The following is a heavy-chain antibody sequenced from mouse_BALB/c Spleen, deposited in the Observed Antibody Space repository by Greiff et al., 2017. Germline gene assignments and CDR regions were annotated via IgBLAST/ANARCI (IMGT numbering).Heavy chain of an antibody. CDR1: GFTFSSYG. D-gene: IGHD2-3*01. V-gene: IGHV5-6*01. Sequence: EVQLQESGGDLVKPGGSLKLSCAASGFTFSSYGMSWVRQTPDKRLEWVATISSGGSYTYYPDSVKGRFTISRDNAKNTLYLQMSSLKSEDTAMYYCARLDGYYSYFDYWGQGTTLTVSS. J-gene: IGHJ2*01. CDR3: ARLDGYYSYFDY. CDR2: ISSGGSYT.